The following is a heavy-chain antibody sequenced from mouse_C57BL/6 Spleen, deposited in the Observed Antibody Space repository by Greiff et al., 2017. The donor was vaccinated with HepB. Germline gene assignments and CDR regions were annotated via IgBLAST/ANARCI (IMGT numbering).Heavy chain of an antibody. V-gene: IGHV5-17*01. CDR1: GFTFSDYG. D-gene: IGHD2-4*01. J-gene: IGHJ3*01. CDR3: AREGYGDYDWFAY. Sequence: EVHLVESGGGLVKPGGSLKLSCAASGFTFSDYGMHWVRQAPEKGLEWVAYISSGSSTIYYADTVKGRFTISRDNAKNTLFLQMTSLRSEDTAMYYCAREGYGDYDWFAYWGQGTLVTVSA. CDR2: ISSGSSTI.